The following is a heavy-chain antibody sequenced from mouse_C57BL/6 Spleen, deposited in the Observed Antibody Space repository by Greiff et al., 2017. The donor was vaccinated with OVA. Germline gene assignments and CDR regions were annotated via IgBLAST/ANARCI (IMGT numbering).Heavy chain of an antibody. D-gene: IGHD1-1*01. CDR1: GYAFSSSW. V-gene: IGHV1-82*01. Sequence: QVTLKESGPELVKPGASVKISCKASGYAFSSSWMNWVKQRPGKGLEWIGRIYPGDGDTNYNGKFKGKATLTADKSSSTAYMQLSSLTSEDSAVYFCARRGTVAPYYAMDYWGQGTSVTVSS. J-gene: IGHJ4*01. CDR2: IYPGDGDT. CDR3: ARRGTVAPYYAMDY.